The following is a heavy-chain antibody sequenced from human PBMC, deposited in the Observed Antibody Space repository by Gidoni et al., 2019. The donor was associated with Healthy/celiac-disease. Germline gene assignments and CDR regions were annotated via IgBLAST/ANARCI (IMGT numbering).Heavy chain of an antibody. J-gene: IGHJ4*02. V-gene: IGHV3-23*01. Sequence: VQLLESGGGLVQPGGCLRLSCAASGFTFSSYAMGWVRQAPGKGLEWVSAISGSGVSTYYADSVKGRFTISRDNSKNTLYLQMNSLRAEDTAVYYCYVSSSSGYFDYWGQGTLVTVSS. CDR2: ISGSGVST. CDR3: YVSSSSGYFDY. CDR1: GFTFSSYA. D-gene: IGHD6-6*01.